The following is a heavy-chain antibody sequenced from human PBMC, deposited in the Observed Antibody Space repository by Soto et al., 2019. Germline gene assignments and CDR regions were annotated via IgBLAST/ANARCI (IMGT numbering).Heavy chain of an antibody. CDR3: ARRVAAAGTVGAFDY. CDR1: GFTFSDHY. D-gene: IGHD6-13*01. J-gene: IGHJ4*02. Sequence: EVQLVESGGGLVQPGGSLRLSCAASGFTFSDHYMEWVRQAPGKGLEWVSRSRNKANGYTTAYAASVTGRFTISRDDSKDSLYLQMNSLKTEDTAVYYCARRVAAAGTVGAFDYWGQGTLVTVSS. V-gene: IGHV3-72*01. CDR2: SRNKANGYTT.